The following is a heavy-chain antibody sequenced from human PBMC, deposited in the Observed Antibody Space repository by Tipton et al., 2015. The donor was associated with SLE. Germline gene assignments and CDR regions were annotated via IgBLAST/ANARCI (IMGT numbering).Heavy chain of an antibody. CDR1: GSSTSSDSW. J-gene: IGHJ4*01. D-gene: IGHD1-26*01. Sequence: TLSLTCVVSGSSTSSDSWWGWIRQPPGQGLEWSVIVYRSGKTHYSPYLKSRVTISADTSKNQFSLKIVSVTTADTAVYFCARDPIVGTTDTYIDLWGQGTLVTVSS. V-gene: IGHV4-38-2*02. CDR3: ARDPIVGTTDTYIDL. CDR2: VYRSGKT.